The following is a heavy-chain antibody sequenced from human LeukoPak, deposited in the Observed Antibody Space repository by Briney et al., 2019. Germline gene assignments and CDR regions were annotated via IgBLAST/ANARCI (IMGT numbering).Heavy chain of an antibody. J-gene: IGHJ4*02. D-gene: IGHD1-26*01. Sequence: SETLSLTCTVSGGSISSYYWSGIRQPPGKGLEWIGSVYYSGSTYYNPSLKSRVTISVDTSKNQFSLKLSSVTAADTAVYYCARAGLGSYYGRYYFDYWGQGTLVTVSS. CDR1: GGSISSYY. CDR3: ARAGLGSYYGRYYFDY. CDR2: VYYSGST. V-gene: IGHV4-39*01.